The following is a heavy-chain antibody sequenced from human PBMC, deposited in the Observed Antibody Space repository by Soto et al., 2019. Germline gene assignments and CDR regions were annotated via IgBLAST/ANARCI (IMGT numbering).Heavy chain of an antibody. Sequence: ASVKVSCKASGYTFTGYYMHWVRQAPGQGLEWMGIINPSGGSTSYAQKFQGRVTMTRDTSTSTVYMELSSLRSEDTAVYYCARDAVLGYCSSTSCYADTRYYYYYYMDVWGKGTTVTVSS. CDR1: GYTFTGYY. V-gene: IGHV1-46*03. CDR2: INPSGGST. J-gene: IGHJ6*03. CDR3: ARDAVLGYCSSTSCYADTRYYYYYYMDV. D-gene: IGHD2-2*01.